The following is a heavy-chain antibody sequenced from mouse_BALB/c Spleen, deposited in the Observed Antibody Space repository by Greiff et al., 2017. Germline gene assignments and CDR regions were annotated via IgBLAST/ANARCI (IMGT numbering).Heavy chain of an antibody. CDR2: ISSGGSYT. Sequence: DVHLVESGGDLVKPGGSLKLSCAASGFTFSSYGMSWVRQTPDKRLEWVATISSGGSYTYYPDSVKGRFTISRDNAKNTLYLQMSSLKSEDTAMYYCARRYGNYSWFAYWGQGTLVTVSA. V-gene: IGHV5-6*01. CDR3: ARRYGNYSWFAY. J-gene: IGHJ3*01. D-gene: IGHD2-10*02. CDR1: GFTFSSYG.